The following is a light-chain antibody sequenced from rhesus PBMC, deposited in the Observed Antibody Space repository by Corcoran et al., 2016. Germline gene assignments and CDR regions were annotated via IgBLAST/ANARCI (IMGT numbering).Light chain of an antibody. J-gene: IGKJ2*01. CDR3: LQYNSAPYS. Sequence: DIQMTQSPSSLSASVGDRVTITCRASQGISTYLNWYQQKPGTAPKRLIYAASSLESGVPSRFSGSGSGTVFTLPISSLQPEYFATYFCLQYNSAPYSFGQGPKVEIK. CDR1: QGISTY. CDR2: AAS. V-gene: IGKV1-43*02.